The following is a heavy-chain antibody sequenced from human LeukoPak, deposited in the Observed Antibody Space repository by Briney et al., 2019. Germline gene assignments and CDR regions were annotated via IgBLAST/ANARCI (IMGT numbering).Heavy chain of an antibody. CDR2: ISYDGSNK. D-gene: IGHD6-19*01. CDR1: GFTFSSSA. CDR3: ARDTMAGLYNWFDP. J-gene: IGHJ5*02. V-gene: IGHV3-30-3*01. Sequence: GGSLRPSCAASGFTFSSSAMHWVRQAPGKGLEWVAVISYDGSNKYYADSVKGRFTISRDNSNNTLYLQMSSLRAEDTAVYYCARDTMAGLYNWFDPWGQGTLVTVSS.